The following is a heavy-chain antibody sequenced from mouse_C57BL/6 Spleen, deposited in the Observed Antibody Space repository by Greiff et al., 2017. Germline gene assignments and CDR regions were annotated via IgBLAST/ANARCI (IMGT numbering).Heavy chain of an antibody. D-gene: IGHD1-1*01. J-gene: IGHJ4*01. CDR3: AQSPYYYGSSPDAKDY. CDR1: GFNITDYY. V-gene: IGHV14-2*01. CDR2: IDPEDGET. Sequence: EVKLVESGAELVKPGASVKLSCTASGFNITDYYMHWVTQRTEQGLEWIGRIDPEDGETKYAPKFQGKATITADTSSNTAYLQLSSLASEDTAVYYGAQSPYYYGSSPDAKDYWGQGTSVTVSS.